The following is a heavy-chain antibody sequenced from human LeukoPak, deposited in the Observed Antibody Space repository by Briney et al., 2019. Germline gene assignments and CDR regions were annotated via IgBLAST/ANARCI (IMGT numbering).Heavy chain of an antibody. J-gene: IGHJ4*02. D-gene: IGHD3-22*01. Sequence: CPGGSLRLSCAASGFTFDDYGMSWVRQAPGKGLEWVSGINWNGGSTGYADSVKGRFTISRDNAKNTLYLQMNSLRAEDTAVYYCAKDAEGVVVTIFDYWGQGTLVTVSS. CDR2: INWNGGST. CDR1: GFTFDDYG. CDR3: AKDAEGVVVTIFDY. V-gene: IGHV3-20*04.